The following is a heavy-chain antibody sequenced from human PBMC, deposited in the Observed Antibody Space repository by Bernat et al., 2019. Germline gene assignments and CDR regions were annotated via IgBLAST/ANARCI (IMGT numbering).Heavy chain of an antibody. V-gene: IGHV3-7*01. CDR3: VPGYCGSDCYSVAS. CDR2: IKEDGSVK. J-gene: IGHJ5*01. Sequence: EVQLVESGGGLVQPGGSLRLSCAASGFTFSNYWMNWVRQAPGKGLEWVANIKEDGSVKQYVDSEKGRFSISRDNAKNSLYLQMNSLTAEDTAVYYCVPGYCGSDCYSVASWGQGTLVIVSS. D-gene: IGHD2-21*02. CDR1: GFTFSNYW.